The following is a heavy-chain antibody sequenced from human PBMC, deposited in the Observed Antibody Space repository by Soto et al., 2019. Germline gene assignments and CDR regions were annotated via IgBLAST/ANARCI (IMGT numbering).Heavy chain of an antibody. CDR2: ISSNGGTT. Sequence: EVQLAESGGGMVQPGGSLRLSCVASAFTFSSYDMHWVRQAPGKGLEYVSSISSNGGTTYYGNSVKGRFTISRDNSKNTLYLQMGSLRAEDMAVYYCVRRVSGNYDYWGQGTLVTVSS. D-gene: IGHD1-7*01. J-gene: IGHJ4*02. V-gene: IGHV3-64*01. CDR3: VRRVSGNYDY. CDR1: AFTFSSYD.